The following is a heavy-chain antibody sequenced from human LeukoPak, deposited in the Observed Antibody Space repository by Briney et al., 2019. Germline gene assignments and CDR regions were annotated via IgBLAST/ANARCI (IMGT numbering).Heavy chain of an antibody. CDR3: TRNSGWYGLS. CDR1: GFTFGSCA. D-gene: IGHD6-19*01. Sequence: GGSLRLSCAASGFTFGSCAMSWVRQAPGKGLEWVSDINGSGGSTYYTDSVKGRFTISRDNSNNTLFLHLNSLRGEDTAVYYCTRNSGWYGLSWGQGTLVTVSS. CDR2: INGSGGST. J-gene: IGHJ1*01. V-gene: IGHV3-23*01.